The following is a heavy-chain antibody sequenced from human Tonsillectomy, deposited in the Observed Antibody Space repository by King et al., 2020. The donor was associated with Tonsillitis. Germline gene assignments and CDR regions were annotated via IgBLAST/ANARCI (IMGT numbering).Heavy chain of an antibody. CDR1: GGSFSGYY. Sequence: HVQLQQWGAGLLKPSETLSLTCAVYGGSFSGYYWNWIRQPPGKGLEWIGEINHSGSTNYNPSLKSRVTISVDTSKNQFSLKLSSVTAADTAVYYCASQQDYYYGMGVWGQGTTVTVSS. V-gene: IGHV4-34*01. CDR3: ASQQDYYYGMGV. D-gene: IGHD1/OR15-1a*01. CDR2: INHSGST. J-gene: IGHJ6*02.